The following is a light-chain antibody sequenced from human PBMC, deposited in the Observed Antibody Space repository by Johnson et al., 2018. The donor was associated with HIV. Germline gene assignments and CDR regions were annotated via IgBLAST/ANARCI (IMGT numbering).Light chain of an antibody. Sequence: QSVLTQPPSVSAAPGQKVTISCSGSSSNIGNNYVSWYQQLPGTAPKLLIYENNKRPSGIPDRFSGSKSGTSATLGITGLQTGGAADYYCGTWDSSLSAYVFGTGTKVTVL. J-gene: IGLJ1*01. CDR1: SSNIGNNY. CDR3: GTWDSSLSAYV. V-gene: IGLV1-51*02. CDR2: ENN.